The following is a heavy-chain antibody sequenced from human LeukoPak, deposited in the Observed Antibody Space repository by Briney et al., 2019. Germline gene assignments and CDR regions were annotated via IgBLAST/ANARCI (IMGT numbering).Heavy chain of an antibody. CDR3: AREAYGDYDFDY. CDR1: GYTFTSYG. J-gene: IGHJ4*02. V-gene: IGHV1-18*01. CDR2: ISAYNGNT. Sequence: ASVNVSCKASGYTFTSYGISWVRQAPGQGLEWMGWISAYNGNTNYAQKLQGRVTMTTDTSTSTAYMELRSLRSDDTAVYYCAREAYGDYDFDYWGQGTLVTVSS. D-gene: IGHD4-17*01.